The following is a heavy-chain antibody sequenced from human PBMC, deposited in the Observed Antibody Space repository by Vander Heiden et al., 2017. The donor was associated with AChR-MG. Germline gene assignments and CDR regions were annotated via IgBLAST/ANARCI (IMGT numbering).Heavy chain of an antibody. CDR2: IIRSCGTA. D-gene: IGHD3-3*02. V-gene: IGHV1-69*01. CDR3: AKVLGGSERYFDY. Sequence: QVQLVQFGDQAEKLGPSVEVSGKAPGRPFSSFASRWVRQAPGQGLEWMGGIIRSCGTANYAQKFQGRVTITADESTSTAYMELNSLRAEDTAVYYCAKVLGGSERYFDYWGQGTLVTVSS. CDR1: GRPFSSFA. J-gene: IGHJ4*02.